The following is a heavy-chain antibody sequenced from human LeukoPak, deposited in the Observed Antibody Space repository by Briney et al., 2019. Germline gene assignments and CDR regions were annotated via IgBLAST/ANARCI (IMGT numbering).Heavy chain of an antibody. D-gene: IGHD2-2*01. CDR1: GYTFTGYY. Sequence: GASVKVSCKASGYTFTGYYMHWVRQAPGQGLEWMGWINPNSGGTNYAQKFQGRVTMTRDTSISTAYMELSRLRSDDTAVYYCARVEKKRSSTSCSDFDYWGQGTLATISS. CDR3: ARVEKKRSSTSCSDFDY. V-gene: IGHV1-2*02. CDR2: INPNSGGT. J-gene: IGHJ4*02.